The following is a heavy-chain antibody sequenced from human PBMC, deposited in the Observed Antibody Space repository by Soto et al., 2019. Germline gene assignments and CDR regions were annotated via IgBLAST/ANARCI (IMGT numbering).Heavy chain of an antibody. CDR3: AKAITMVQALLDP. Sequence: PGGSLRLSCAASGFTFSNAWMSWVRQAPGKGLEWVGRIKSKTDGGTTDYAAPVKGRFTISRDDSKNTLYLQMNSLKTEDKAVYYCAKAITMVQALLDPWGQGTLVTVSS. CDR2: IKSKTDGGTT. CDR1: GFTFSNAW. D-gene: IGHD3-10*01. V-gene: IGHV3-15*01. J-gene: IGHJ5*02.